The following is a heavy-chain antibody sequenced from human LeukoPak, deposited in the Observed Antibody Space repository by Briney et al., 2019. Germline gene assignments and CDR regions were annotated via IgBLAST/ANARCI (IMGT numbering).Heavy chain of an antibody. D-gene: IGHD6-13*01. J-gene: IGHJ4*02. Sequence: PSETLSLTCTVSGGSISSSSHYWGWIRQPPGMGLEWIGNIYCTGSTNYNPSLKSRVTISVDTSKNQFSLKLTSVTAADTAVYYCARLMNIAAADFWGQGTLVTVSS. CDR1: GGSISSSSHY. CDR2: IYCTGST. V-gene: IGHV4-39*01. CDR3: ARLMNIAAADF.